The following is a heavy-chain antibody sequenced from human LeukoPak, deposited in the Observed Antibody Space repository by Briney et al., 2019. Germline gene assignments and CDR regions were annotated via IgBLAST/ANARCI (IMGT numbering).Heavy chain of an antibody. CDR1: GFTFSSYA. Sequence: GGSLRLSCAASGFTFSSYAMSWVRQAPGKGLEWVSYISSSSTIYYADSVKGRFTISRDNAKNSLYLQMNSLRAEDTAVYYCARDPGVVGATRNWGQGTLVTVSS. CDR3: ARDPGVVGATRN. CDR2: ISSSSTI. V-gene: IGHV3-48*01. D-gene: IGHD1-26*01. J-gene: IGHJ4*02.